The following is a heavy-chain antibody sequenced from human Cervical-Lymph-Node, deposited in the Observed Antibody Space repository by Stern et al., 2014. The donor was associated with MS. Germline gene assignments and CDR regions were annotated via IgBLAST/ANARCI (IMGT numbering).Heavy chain of an antibody. CDR2: IHDSGST. J-gene: IGHJ5*02. D-gene: IGHD1-26*01. CDR3: ATTRWDLFTWNWFDP. V-gene: IGHV4-61*02. CDR1: GGSISSSGYY. Sequence: VQLVESGPGLVKPSQTLSLTCTVSGGSISSSGYYWSWIRQPADKGLEWIGRIHDSGSTYYNPSLKSRVTISMDTAQNQFSLYLTSVTAADTAVYYCATTRWDLFTWNWFDPWGQGTLVTVSS.